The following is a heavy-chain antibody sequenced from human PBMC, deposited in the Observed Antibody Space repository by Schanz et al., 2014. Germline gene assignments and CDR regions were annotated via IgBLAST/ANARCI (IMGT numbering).Heavy chain of an antibody. CDR2: TRSKANTYAT. Sequence: EVQLVESGGGLVQPGGSLKLSCAASGFTFSGSAMHWVRQASGKGLEWVGRTRSKANTYATEYSASVKGRFTISRDDSKSTAYLQRNNLKTEDTAMYYCSRSNVQGDYKNDYGGQGTLVTVSS. CDR1: GFTFSGSA. D-gene: IGHD4-17*01. J-gene: IGHJ4*02. CDR3: SRSNVQGDYKNDY. V-gene: IGHV3-73*01.